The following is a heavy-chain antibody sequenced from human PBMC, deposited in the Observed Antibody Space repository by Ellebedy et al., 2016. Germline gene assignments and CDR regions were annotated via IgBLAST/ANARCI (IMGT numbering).Heavy chain of an antibody. D-gene: IGHD3-10*01. V-gene: IGHV4-39*01. Sequence: SETLSLTCTVSGGSISSSSFYWGWIRQPPGKGLEWIGNIYYSGSTYYNHSLKRRVTISVDTSKNQFSLHLSSVTAADTAVYYCATRKSKSGGFDPWGQGTLVTVSS. CDR3: ATRKSKSGGFDP. J-gene: IGHJ5*02. CDR2: IYYSGST. CDR1: GGSISSSSFY.